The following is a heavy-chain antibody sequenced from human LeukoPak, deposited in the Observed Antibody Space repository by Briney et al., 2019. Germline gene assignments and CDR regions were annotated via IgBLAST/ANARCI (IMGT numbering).Heavy chain of an antibody. D-gene: IGHD6-19*01. CDR3: AKGSKAVLFTRDHYMDV. J-gene: IGHJ6*03. Sequence: SGGSLRLSCAASGFTFSSYDIHWVRQAPGKGLEWVAFIRYDGSNKYYADSVRGRFTISRDNSKNTLYLHMNSLRAEDTAVYFCAKGSKAVLFTRDHYMDVWGKGTTVTISS. CDR1: GFTFSSYD. CDR2: IRYDGSNK. V-gene: IGHV3-30*02.